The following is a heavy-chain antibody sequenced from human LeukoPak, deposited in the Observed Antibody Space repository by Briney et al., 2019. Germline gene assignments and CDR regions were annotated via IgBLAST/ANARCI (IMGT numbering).Heavy chain of an antibody. J-gene: IGHJ3*02. CDR2: IYPGDSDT. CDR3: ARSARELLSVEYAFDI. CDR1: GYSFTSYW. Sequence: GESLKISCKGSGYSFTSYWIGWVRQMPGKGLEWMGIIYPGDSDTRYSPSFQGQVTISADKSISTAYLQWSSLKASDTAMYCCARSARELLSVEYAFDIWGQGTMVTVSS. V-gene: IGHV5-51*01. D-gene: IGHD1-26*01.